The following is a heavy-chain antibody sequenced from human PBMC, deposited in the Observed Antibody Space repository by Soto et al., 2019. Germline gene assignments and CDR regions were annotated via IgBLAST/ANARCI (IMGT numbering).Heavy chain of an antibody. D-gene: IGHD3-16*02. CDR1: GYTFTSYG. Sequence: QVQLVQSGAEVKKPGASVKVSCKASGYTFTSYGISWVRQAPGQGLEWMGWISDYNGNTNYAQKLQGRVTMTTDTSTSSAYMELTSLRSDDTAVYSCASSRMTFGGVIVMGFDSWGQGTLVTVSS. J-gene: IGHJ4*02. V-gene: IGHV1-18*01. CDR3: ASSRMTFGGVIVMGFDS. CDR2: ISDYNGNT.